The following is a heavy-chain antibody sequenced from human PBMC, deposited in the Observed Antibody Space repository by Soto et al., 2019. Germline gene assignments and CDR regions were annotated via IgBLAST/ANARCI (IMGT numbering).Heavy chain of an antibody. J-gene: IGHJ4*02. V-gene: IGHV5-51*01. CDR1: GYSFTSYW. Sequence: GESLKISCKGSGYSFTSYWIGWVRQMPGKGLEWMGIIYPGDSDTRYSPSFQGQVTISADKSISTAYLQWSGLRASDTAMYYCARTSVRGSIPCYFDYWGQGTLVIVSS. CDR2: IYPGDSDT. CDR3: ARTSVRGSIPCYFDY. D-gene: IGHD3-10*02.